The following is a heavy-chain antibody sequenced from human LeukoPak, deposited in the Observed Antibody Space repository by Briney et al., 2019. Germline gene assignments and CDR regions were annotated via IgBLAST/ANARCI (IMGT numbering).Heavy chain of an antibody. CDR3: ASSRGGETVVVYFDY. J-gene: IGHJ4*02. Sequence: ASVKVSCKASGGTFSSYAISWVRQAPGQGLEWMGGIIPIFGTANYAQKFQGRVTITADESTSTAYMELSSLRSEDTAVYYCASSRGGETVVVYFDYWGQGTLVTVSS. V-gene: IGHV1-69*13. D-gene: IGHD2-15*01. CDR2: IIPIFGTA. CDR1: GGTFSSYA.